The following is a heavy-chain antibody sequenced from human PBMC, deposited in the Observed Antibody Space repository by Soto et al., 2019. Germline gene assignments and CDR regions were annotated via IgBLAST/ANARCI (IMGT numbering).Heavy chain of an antibody. CDR1: GFTFSSYD. CDR3: ARAPRGYGGDLVYGMDV. Sequence: GGSLRLSCVASGFTFSSYDMHWVRQATGKGLEWVSAIGTAGDTYYPGSVKGRFTISRENAKNSLYLQMNSLRAGDTAVYYCARAPRGYGGDLVYGMDVWGQGTTVTVSS. V-gene: IGHV3-13*01. CDR2: IGTAGDT. D-gene: IGHD2-21*02. J-gene: IGHJ6*02.